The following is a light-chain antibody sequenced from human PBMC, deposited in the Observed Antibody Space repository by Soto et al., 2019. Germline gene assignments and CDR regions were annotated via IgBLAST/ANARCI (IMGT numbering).Light chain of an antibody. V-gene: IGKV1-5*03. CDR2: KTS. Sequence: DIHGTQSRSTLSASVGDRVSITCRASQSLNSWLAWYQQKPGKAPKLLIYKTSTLESGVPSRFSGSGSGTEFTLAISNLQPDDFATYYCQQYNTYSFGQGTKVDIK. CDR3: QQYNTYS. CDR1: QSLNSW. J-gene: IGKJ2*01.